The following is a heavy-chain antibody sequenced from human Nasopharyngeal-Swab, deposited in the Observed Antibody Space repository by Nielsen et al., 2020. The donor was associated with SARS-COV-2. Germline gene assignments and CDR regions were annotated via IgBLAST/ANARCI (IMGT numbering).Heavy chain of an antibody. CDR2: IYPGDPDT. CDR3: ARYNNPSFGPFRFDP. V-gene: IGHV5-51*01. Sequence: KVSCKGSGYTFSGYWIGWVRQMPGKGLEWMGIIYPGDPDTRYSPSFQGQVTISADKSTSTAYLQWSSLKASDTAMYYCARYNNPSFGPFRFDPWGQGTLVTVSS. D-gene: IGHD3/OR15-3a*01. J-gene: IGHJ5*02. CDR1: GYTFSGYW.